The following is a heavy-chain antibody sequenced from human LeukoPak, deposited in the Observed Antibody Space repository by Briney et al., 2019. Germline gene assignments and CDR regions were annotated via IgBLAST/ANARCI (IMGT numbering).Heavy chain of an antibody. V-gene: IGHV3-33*01. CDR3: ARVKVDEGLRLYFDY. CDR1: GFTFSSYG. Sequence: GGSLRLSCAASGFTFSSYGMHWARQAPGKGLEWVAVISYDGSNKYYADSVKGRFPISRDNSKNTLYLQMNSLRAEDTAVYYCARVKVDEGLRLYFDYWGQGTLVTVSS. D-gene: IGHD2-8*01. CDR2: ISYDGSNK. J-gene: IGHJ4*02.